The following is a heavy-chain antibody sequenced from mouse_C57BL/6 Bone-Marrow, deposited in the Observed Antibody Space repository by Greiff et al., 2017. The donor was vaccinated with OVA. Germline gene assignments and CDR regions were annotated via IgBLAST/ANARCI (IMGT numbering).Heavy chain of an antibody. V-gene: IGHV1-81*01. J-gene: IGHJ2*01. CDR2: IYPRSGNT. Sequence: QVQLQQSGAELARPGASVKLSCKASGYTFTSYGISWVKQSTGQGLEWIGEIYPRSGNTYYNEKFKGKATLTADKSSSTAYMELRSLTSDDSSVYFGGGLGIITTVVATDYWGQGTTLTVSS. CDR3: GGLGIITTVVATDY. D-gene: IGHD1-1*01. CDR1: GYTFTSYG.